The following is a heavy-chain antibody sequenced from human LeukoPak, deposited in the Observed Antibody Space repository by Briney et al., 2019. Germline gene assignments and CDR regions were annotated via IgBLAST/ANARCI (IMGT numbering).Heavy chain of an antibody. Sequence: GGSLRLSCAASGFTFSNYVMSWVRQAPGKGLEWVSAIGGGATTYYADSVKGRFTISRDNSKNSLYLQMNSLRAEDTAVYYCARVGGVPAAHFDYWGQGTLVTVSS. CDR2: IGGGATT. D-gene: IGHD2-2*01. CDR1: GFTFSNYV. V-gene: IGHV3-23*01. J-gene: IGHJ4*02. CDR3: ARVGGVPAAHFDY.